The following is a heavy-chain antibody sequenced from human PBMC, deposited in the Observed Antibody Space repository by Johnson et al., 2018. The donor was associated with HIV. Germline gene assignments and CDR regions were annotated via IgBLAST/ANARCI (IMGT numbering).Heavy chain of an antibody. D-gene: IGHD3-3*01. CDR3: AKDLREDECEGWASDYYDFGRDQPCQDPRGVVGIFDI. Sequence: QVQLVESGGGLVKPGGSLRLSCVASGFTFSNYGMHWVRQAPGKGLEWVAVISYDGSNKYYADSVKGRFTISRDNSKNALYLQMNSLRAEDTALYYCAKDLREDECEGWASDYYDFGRDQPCQDPRGVVGIFDIWGQGTMVTVSS. V-gene: IGHV3-30*19. CDR2: ISYDGSNK. J-gene: IGHJ3*02. CDR1: GFTFSNYG.